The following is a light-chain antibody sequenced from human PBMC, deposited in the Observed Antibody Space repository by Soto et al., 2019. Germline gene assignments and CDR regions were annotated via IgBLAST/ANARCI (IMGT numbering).Light chain of an antibody. Sequence: QSVLTQPRSVSGSPGQSVTISCTGTSSDVGAYNYVSWYQKHPGKAPKLIIYDVSKRPSGVPDRFSGSKSGNTASLTISGLEAEDEADYHCCSYAGSYPHWVFGGGTKLTVL. CDR2: DVS. CDR3: CSYAGSYPHWV. V-gene: IGLV2-11*01. J-gene: IGLJ3*02. CDR1: SSDVGAYNY.